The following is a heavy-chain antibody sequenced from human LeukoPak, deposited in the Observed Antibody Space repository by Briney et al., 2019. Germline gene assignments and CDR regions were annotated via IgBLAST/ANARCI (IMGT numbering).Heavy chain of an antibody. J-gene: IGHJ4*02. D-gene: IGHD5-12*01. CDR1: GFTFSSLW. Sequence: GGSLRLSCAASGFTFSSLWMTWVRQAPGKGLEWVANINQDGSEKYFVDSVKGRFTISRDNAKNSVFLQMNSLTVEDAAVYYCARDGGVSGYDLLDYWGQGTLVTVSS. CDR3: ARDGGVSGYDLLDY. V-gene: IGHV3-7*01. CDR2: INQDGSEK.